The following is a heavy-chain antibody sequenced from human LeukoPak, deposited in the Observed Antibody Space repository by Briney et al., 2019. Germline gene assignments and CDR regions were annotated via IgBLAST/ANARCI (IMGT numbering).Heavy chain of an antibody. D-gene: IGHD5-24*01. Sequence: GRSLRLSCAASGFTFSSFGMHWVRQAPGKGLEWVAGISYDGSSKYHADSVKGRFTISRDNSRNTLYLQMNSLRAEDTALYYCAKGTYNAYNSGCAYWGQGTLVTVSS. CDR2: ISYDGSSK. V-gene: IGHV3-30*18. CDR1: GFTFSSFG. CDR3: AKGTYNAYNSGCAY. J-gene: IGHJ4*02.